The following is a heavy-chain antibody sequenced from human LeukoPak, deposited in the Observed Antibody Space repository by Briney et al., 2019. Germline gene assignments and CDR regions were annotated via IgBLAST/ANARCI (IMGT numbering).Heavy chain of an antibody. Sequence: GGSLRLSCAASGFTFSSYAMSWVRQAPGKGLEWVSAISGSGGSTYYADSVKGRFTISRDNAKNSLFLQVNSLRAEDTAVYYRARSGSGYLDYWGQGTLVTVSS. V-gene: IGHV3-23*01. CDR3: ARSGSGYLDY. D-gene: IGHD6-19*01. CDR1: GFTFSSYA. CDR2: ISGSGGST. J-gene: IGHJ4*02.